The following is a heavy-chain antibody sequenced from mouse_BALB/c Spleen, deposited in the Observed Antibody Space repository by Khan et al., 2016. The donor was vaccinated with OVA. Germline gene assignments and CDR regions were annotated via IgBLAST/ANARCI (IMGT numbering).Heavy chain of an antibody. Sequence: GVLAEAGPGLVQPSQCLSITCTVSGFSLDNYSVHWIRQSPGKGLAWLGVIWSAGCTDYNAAFISRLTITKDNSRSQLFSQLIKLQPQETAIYYCARRVYDYGQGALFAYWGQGTLVTVSA. J-gene: IGHJ3*01. CDR2: IWSAGCT. V-gene: IGHV2-2*01. CDR3: ARRVYDYGQGALFAY. D-gene: IGHD2-4*01. CDR1: GFSLDNYS.